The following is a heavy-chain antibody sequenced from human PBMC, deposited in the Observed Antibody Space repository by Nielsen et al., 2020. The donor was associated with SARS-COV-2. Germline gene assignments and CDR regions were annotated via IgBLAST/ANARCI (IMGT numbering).Heavy chain of an antibody. Sequence: WVRQAPGQGLEYMGIINPSGGSTSYAQKFQGRVTMTRDTSTSTVYMELSSLRSEDTAVYYCARESSIAVAGRFFRTYYFDYWGQGTLVTVSS. CDR3: ARESSIAVAGRFFRTYYFDY. V-gene: IGHV1-46*01. D-gene: IGHD6-19*01. CDR2: INPSGGST. J-gene: IGHJ4*02.